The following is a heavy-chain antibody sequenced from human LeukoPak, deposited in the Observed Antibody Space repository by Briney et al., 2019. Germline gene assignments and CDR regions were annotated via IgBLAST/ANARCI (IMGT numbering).Heavy chain of an antibody. CDR2: IWYDGSNK. Sequence: PGGSLRLSCAASGFTFSSYGMHWVRQAPGKGLEWVAVIWYDGSNKYYADSVKGRFTISRDNSKNTLYLQMNSLRAEDTAVYYCARARRGFWSGYVNDYWGQGTLVTVSS. CDR3: ARARRGFWSGYVNDY. J-gene: IGHJ4*02. CDR1: GFTFSSYG. V-gene: IGHV3-33*01. D-gene: IGHD3-3*01.